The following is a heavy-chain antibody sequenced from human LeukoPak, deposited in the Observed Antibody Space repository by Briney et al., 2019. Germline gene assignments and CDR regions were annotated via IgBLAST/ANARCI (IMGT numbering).Heavy chain of an antibody. D-gene: IGHD3-16*02. CDR2: ISAYNGNT. CDR3: AVGFYDYVWGSYPSRSRFDY. V-gene: IGHV1-18*01. Sequence: SVKVSCKASGYTFTSYGISWVRQAPGQGREWMGWISAYNGNTNYAQKLQGRVTMTTDTSTSKASMEQRSLRSDATAVYSCAVGFYDYVWGSYPSRSRFDYWGQGTLVTVSS. CDR1: GYTFTSYG. J-gene: IGHJ4*02.